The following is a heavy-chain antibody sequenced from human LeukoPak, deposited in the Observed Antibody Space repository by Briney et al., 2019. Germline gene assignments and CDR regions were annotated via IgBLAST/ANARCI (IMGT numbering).Heavy chain of an antibody. CDR1: GFTFSSYA. J-gene: IGHJ4*02. Sequence: PGASLRLSCAASGFTFSSYAMSWVRQAPGKGLEWVSAISGSGGSTYYADSVKGRFTISRDNSENTLYLQMNSLRAEDTAVYYCAKIGRWEHHFDYWGQGTLVTVSS. CDR2: ISGSGGST. CDR3: AKIGRWEHHFDY. D-gene: IGHD1-26*01. V-gene: IGHV3-23*01.